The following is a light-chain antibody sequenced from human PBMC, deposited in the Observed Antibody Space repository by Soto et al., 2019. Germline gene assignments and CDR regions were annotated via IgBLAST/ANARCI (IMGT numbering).Light chain of an antibody. V-gene: IGKV3-20*01. CDR1: QSVSSSY. Sequence: EIVLTQSPGTLSLSPGERATLSCRASQSVSSSYLAWYQQQPGQAPRLLIYGASSRATGIPVRVSGSGSGTDFALTISRLEPEDFAVYFCQQYGNTPPNTFGQGTKVEIK. J-gene: IGKJ2*01. CDR2: GAS. CDR3: QQYGNTPPNT.